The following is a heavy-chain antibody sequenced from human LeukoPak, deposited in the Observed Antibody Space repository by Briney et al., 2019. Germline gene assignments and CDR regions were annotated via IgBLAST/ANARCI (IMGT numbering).Heavy chain of an antibody. CDR1: GGTFSSYA. V-gene: IGHV1-69*06. Sequence: GASVKVSCKASGGTFSSYAISWVRQAPGQGLEWMGGIIPIFGTANYAQKFQGRVTITADKSTSTAYMELSSLRSEDTAVYYCARAYYYDSSGSPRGFHWGQGTLVTVSS. J-gene: IGHJ4*02. CDR3: ARAYYYDSSGSPRGFH. CDR2: IIPIFGTA. D-gene: IGHD3-22*01.